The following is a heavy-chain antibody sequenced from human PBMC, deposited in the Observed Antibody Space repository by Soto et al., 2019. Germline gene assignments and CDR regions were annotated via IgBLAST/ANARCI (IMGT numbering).Heavy chain of an antibody. CDR3: ARDSYYDFWSGYPPSHYGMDV. Sequence: ASVKVSCXASGYTFTSYGISWVRQAPGQGLEWMGWISAYNGNTNYAQKLQGRVTMTTDTSTSTAYMELRSLRSDDTAVYYCARDSYYDFWSGYPPSHYGMDVWGQGTTVTVSS. CDR2: ISAYNGNT. D-gene: IGHD3-3*01. J-gene: IGHJ6*02. V-gene: IGHV1-18*01. CDR1: GYTFTSYG.